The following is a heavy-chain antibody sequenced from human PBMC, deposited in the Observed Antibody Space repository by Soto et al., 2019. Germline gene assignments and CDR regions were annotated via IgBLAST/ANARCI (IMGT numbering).Heavy chain of an antibody. V-gene: IGHV3-33*01. CDR3: ASLSSGYYSDY. CDR2: IWYDGSNK. CDR1: GFTFSSYG. D-gene: IGHD3-22*01. Sequence: VGSLRLSCAASGFTFSSYGMHWVRQAPGKGLEWVAVIWYDGSNKYYADSVKGRFTISRDNSKNTLYLQMNSLRAEDTAVCYCASLSSGYYSDYWGQGTLVNVSS. J-gene: IGHJ4*02.